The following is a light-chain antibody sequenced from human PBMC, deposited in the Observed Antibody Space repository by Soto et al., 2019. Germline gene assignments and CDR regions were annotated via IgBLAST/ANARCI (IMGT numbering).Light chain of an antibody. Sequence: AIRMTQSPSSLSASTGDTVTITCLASQDLGSVLAWYQQKPGTAPKVLISGASNLHGRVPSSFSGSGSRTDFTLTITHLQSEDFATYYCQHYLNHPITFGQGTRLEIK. V-gene: IGKV1-8*01. CDR2: GAS. J-gene: IGKJ5*01. CDR1: QDLGSV. CDR3: QHYLNHPIT.